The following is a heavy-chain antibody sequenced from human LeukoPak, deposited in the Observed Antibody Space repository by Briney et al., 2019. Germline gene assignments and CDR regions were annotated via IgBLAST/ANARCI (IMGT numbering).Heavy chain of an antibody. CDR2: INSDGSST. Sequence: PGGSLRLSCAASGFTLSGNWMHWVRQAPGKGLVWVSRINSDGSSTSYADSVKGRFTISRDNSKNTLYLQMNSLRAEDTALYYCAKHGHDSSGFDYWGQGTLVTVSS. J-gene: IGHJ4*02. V-gene: IGHV3-74*01. CDR1: GFTLSGNW. CDR3: AKHGHDSSGFDY. D-gene: IGHD3-22*01.